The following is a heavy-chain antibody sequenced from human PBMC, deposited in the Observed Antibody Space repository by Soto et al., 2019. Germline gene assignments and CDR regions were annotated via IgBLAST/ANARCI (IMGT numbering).Heavy chain of an antibody. CDR2: IKEDGSEK. J-gene: IGHJ6*02. Sequence: GGSLRLSCAASGFTFSTYWMSWVRQAPGKGLEWVANIKEDGSEKYYVDSVEGRFTISRDNAKNSLYLQMTSLRAEDTALYYCAPGWAYFDSTPFTYLYEMDVWGQGTTVTVS. CDR3: APGWAYFDSTPFTYLYEMDV. V-gene: IGHV3-7*01. CDR1: GFTFSTYW. D-gene: IGHD3-22*01.